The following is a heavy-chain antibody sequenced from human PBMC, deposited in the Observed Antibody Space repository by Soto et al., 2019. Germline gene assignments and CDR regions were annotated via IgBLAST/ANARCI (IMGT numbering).Heavy chain of an antibody. CDR3: AKQGLPHHNWFDP. CDR2: ISYDGSNK. J-gene: IGHJ5*02. D-gene: IGHD2-15*01. CDR1: GFTVCSYG. Sequence: PGGSPRLSCAACGFTVCSYGIHWVRQEPGKGLEWVAVISYDGSNKYYADSVKGRFTISRDNSKNTLYLQVNSLRADDTAVYYCAKQGLPHHNWFDPWGQGTLVTVSS. V-gene: IGHV3-30*18.